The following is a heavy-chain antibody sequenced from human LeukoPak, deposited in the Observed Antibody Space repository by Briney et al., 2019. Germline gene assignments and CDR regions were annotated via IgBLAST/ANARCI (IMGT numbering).Heavy chain of an antibody. CDR3: ARGISSGIVVTAIAY. V-gene: IGHV3-30-3*01. D-gene: IGHD2-21*02. CDR2: ISDGGSDK. Sequence: GGSLRLSCAASGFTFSSYAMHWVRQAPDKGLEWMAVISDGGSDKYYADSVRGRFTISRDNSENTLSLQMSSLRAEDTAVHYCARGISSGIVVTAIAYWGQGTLVTVSS. J-gene: IGHJ4*02. CDR1: GFTFSSYA.